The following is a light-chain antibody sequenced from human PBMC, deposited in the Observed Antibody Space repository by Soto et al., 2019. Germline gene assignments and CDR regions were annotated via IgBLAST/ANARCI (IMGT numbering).Light chain of an antibody. V-gene: IGKV3-15*01. CDR3: QQYNNWPYT. CDR1: QSVSSN. Sequence: EIVMTQSPATLSVSPRERATLSCRASQSVSSNLAWNQQKPGQAPRLLIYGASTRATGIPARFSGSGSGTEFTLTISSLQSEDFAVYYCQQYNNWPYTFGQGTKLEIK. J-gene: IGKJ2*01. CDR2: GAS.